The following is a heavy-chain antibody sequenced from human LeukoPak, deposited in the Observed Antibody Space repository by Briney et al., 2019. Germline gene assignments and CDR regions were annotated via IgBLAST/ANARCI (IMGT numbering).Heavy chain of an antibody. CDR2: ISGSGGST. CDR3: AKVPLSAGGWYEY. D-gene: IGHD6-19*01. CDR1: GFTFSSYA. Sequence: PGGSLRLSCAASGFTFSSYAMSWVRQAPGKGLEWVSAISGSGGSTYYADSVKGRFTISRDNSKNTLYLQMNSLRAEDTAFYYCAKVPLSAGGWYEYCGQGTLVTVSS. J-gene: IGHJ4*02. V-gene: IGHV3-23*01.